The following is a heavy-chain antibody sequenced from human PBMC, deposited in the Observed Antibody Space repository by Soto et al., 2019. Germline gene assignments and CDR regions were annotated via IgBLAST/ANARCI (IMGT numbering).Heavy chain of an antibody. CDR2: IYYSGST. J-gene: IGHJ3*02. Sequence: SETLSLTCTVSGGSVSSGSYYWSWIRQPPGKGLEWIGYIYYSGSTNYNPSLKSRVTISVDTSKNQFSLRLSSVTAADTAVYYCARDLDYGDSFEAFDIWGQGTMVTVSS. CDR1: GGSVSSGSYY. V-gene: IGHV4-61*01. CDR3: ARDLDYGDSFEAFDI. D-gene: IGHD4-17*01.